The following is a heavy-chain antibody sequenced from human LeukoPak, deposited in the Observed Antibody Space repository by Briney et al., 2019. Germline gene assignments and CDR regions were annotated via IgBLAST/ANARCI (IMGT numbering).Heavy chain of an antibody. J-gene: IGHJ4*02. CDR3: ARDLRAELSHLSESDY. V-gene: IGHV1-18*01. CDR2: ISAYNDYT. D-gene: IGHD2/OR15-2a*01. Sequence: ASVNVSCKCSGYTFTSYGSSWVRQAPGQGLEWMGWISAYNDYTNYAQKLQGRVTMTTVTSTSTAYMDLRSLRSDDTALYYCARDLRAELSHLSESDYWGQGTLVTVSS. CDR1: GYTFTSYG.